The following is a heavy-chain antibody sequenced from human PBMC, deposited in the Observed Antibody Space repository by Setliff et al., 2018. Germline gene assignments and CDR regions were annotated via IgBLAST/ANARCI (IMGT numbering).Heavy chain of an antibody. D-gene: IGHD3-10*01. V-gene: IGHV1-18*01. J-gene: IGHJ5*02. CDR3: ARAELLWFGGFDP. CDR2: ISAYNGNT. CDR1: GYTFTSYG. Sequence: ASVKVSCKASGYTFTSYGISWVRQAPGQGLEWMGWISAYNGNTNYAQRFQGRVTMTEDTSTDTAYMELSSLRSEDTAVYYCARAELLWFGGFDPWGQGTLVTVSS.